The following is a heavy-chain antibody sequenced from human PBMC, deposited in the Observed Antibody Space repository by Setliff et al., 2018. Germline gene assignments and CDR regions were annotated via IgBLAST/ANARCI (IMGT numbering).Heavy chain of an antibody. J-gene: IGHJ6*03. CDR3: ARANKKLDYYYYYYMDV. V-gene: IGHV4-61*02. CDR2: IYTSGST. Sequence: SETLSLTCTVSGGSVSSGSYYWSWIRQPAGKGLEWIGRIYTSGSTNYNPSLKGRVAISVDTSKNQFSLRLSSVTAADTAVYYCARANKKLDYYYYYYMDVWGKGTTVTVSS. D-gene: IGHD1-1*01. CDR1: GGSVSSGSYY.